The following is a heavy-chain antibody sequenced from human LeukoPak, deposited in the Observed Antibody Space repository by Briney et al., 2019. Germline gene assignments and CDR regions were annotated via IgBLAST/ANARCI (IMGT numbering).Heavy chain of an antibody. CDR1: GFTFSSYG. J-gene: IGHJ6*03. CDR3: AKDGGPGIAVAVRFFSSYYYYMDV. CDR2: ISGSGGST. D-gene: IGHD6-19*01. V-gene: IGHV3-23*01. Sequence: QPGGTLRLSCAASGFTFSSYGMNWVRQAPGKGLEWVSAISGSGGSTYYADSVKGRFTISRDNSKNTLYLQMNSLRAEDTAVYYCAKDGGPGIAVAVRFFSSYYYYMDVWGKGTTVTISS.